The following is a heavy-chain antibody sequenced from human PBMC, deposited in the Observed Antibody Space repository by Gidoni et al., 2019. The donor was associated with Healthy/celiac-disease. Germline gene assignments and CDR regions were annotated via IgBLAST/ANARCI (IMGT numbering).Heavy chain of an antibody. CDR3: ASSPVAGTPADAFDI. CDR1: GGSISSSSYY. Sequence: QLQLQESGPGLVKPSETLSLTCTVSGGSISSSSYYWGWIRQPPGKGLEWIGSIYYSGSTYYNPSLKSRVTISVDTSKNQFSLKLSSVTAADTAVYYCASSPVAGTPADAFDIWGQGTMVTVSS. J-gene: IGHJ3*02. CDR2: IYYSGST. V-gene: IGHV4-39*01. D-gene: IGHD6-19*01.